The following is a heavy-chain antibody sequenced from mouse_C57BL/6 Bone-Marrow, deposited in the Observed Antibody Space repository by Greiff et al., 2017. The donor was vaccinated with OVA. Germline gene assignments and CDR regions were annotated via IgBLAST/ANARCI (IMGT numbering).Heavy chain of an antibody. D-gene: IGHD1-1*01. CDR1: GYTFTSYW. CDR3: ARHFDLATVVATDFDY. J-gene: IGHJ2*01. CDR2: IDPNSGGT. V-gene: IGHV1-72*01. Sequence: QVQLKQPGAELVKPGASVKLSCKASGYTFTSYWMHWVKQRPGRGLEWIGRIDPNSGGTKYNEKFKSKATLTVDKPSSTAYMQLSSLTSEDSAVYYCARHFDLATVVATDFDYWGQGTTLTVSS.